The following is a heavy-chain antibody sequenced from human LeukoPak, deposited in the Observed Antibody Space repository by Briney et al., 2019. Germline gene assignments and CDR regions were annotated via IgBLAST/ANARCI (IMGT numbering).Heavy chain of an antibody. CDR1: GASINSYY. D-gene: IGHD6-13*01. Sequence: SETLSLTCSVSGASINSYYWSWIRQPPGKGLEWIGYIYYSGSTNYNPSLKSRVTISVDTSKNQFSLKLSSVTAADTAVYYCAREKNRAAPGYAFDIWGQGTMVTVSS. J-gene: IGHJ3*02. CDR2: IYYSGST. CDR3: AREKNRAAPGYAFDI. V-gene: IGHV4-59*01.